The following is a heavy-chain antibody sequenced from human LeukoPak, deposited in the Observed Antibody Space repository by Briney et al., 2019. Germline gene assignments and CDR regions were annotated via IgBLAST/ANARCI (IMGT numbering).Heavy chain of an antibody. CDR2: ISDSGGST. J-gene: IGHJ6*03. Sequence: TGGSLRLSCAASGLTFSNYAMSWVRQAPGKGLEWVSGISDSGGSTYYADSVKGRFTISRDNSKNTLYLQMNSLRAEDTAVYYCAKDILSQVPNYMDVWGKGTTVTVSS. D-gene: IGHD2/OR15-2a*01. CDR3: AKDILSQVPNYMDV. CDR1: GLTFSNYA. V-gene: IGHV3-23*01.